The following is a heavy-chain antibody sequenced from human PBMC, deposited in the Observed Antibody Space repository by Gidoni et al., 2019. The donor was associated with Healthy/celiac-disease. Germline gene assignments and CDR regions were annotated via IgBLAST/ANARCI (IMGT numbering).Heavy chain of an antibody. Sequence: EVQLVASGGGLVKPGGSLRLSCAASGFTFSSYSMNWVRQAPGKGLEWVSSISSSSSYIYYADSVKGRFTISRDNAKNSLYLQMNSLRAEDTAVYYCARVIRRGYSYGYPDYWGQGTLVTVSS. V-gene: IGHV3-21*01. CDR3: ARVIRRGYSYGYPDY. CDR1: GFTFSSYS. J-gene: IGHJ4*02. CDR2: ISSSSSYI. D-gene: IGHD5-18*01.